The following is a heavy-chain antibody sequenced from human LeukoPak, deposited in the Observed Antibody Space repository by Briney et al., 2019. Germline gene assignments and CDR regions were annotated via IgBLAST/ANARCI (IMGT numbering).Heavy chain of an antibody. CDR2: IVSNTEGGTR. J-gene: IGHJ4*02. CDR3: VTGIRSGYYVY. V-gene: IGHV3-15*04. CDR1: GFTFSHAW. D-gene: IGHD3-22*01. Sequence: SGGSLRLSCAASGFTFSHAWMSWVRQAPGKGLEWIGRIVSNTEGGTRDYAAPVKGRFTISRDDSKNTLYLQMNSLKTEDTAVYHCVTGIRSGYYVYWGQGTLVTVSS.